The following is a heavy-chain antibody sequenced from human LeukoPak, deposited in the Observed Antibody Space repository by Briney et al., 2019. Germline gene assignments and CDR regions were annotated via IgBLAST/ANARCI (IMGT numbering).Heavy chain of an antibody. CDR3: AREQVVYYGSGSYYNSYYYYGMDV. D-gene: IGHD3-10*01. J-gene: IGHJ6*02. V-gene: IGHV4-4*07. Sequence: PSETLSLTCTVSGGSISSYYWSWIRQPAGKGLEWIGRIYTSGRTNYNPSLKSRVTMSVDTSKNQFSLKLSSVTAADTAVYYCAREQVVYYGSGSYYNSYYYYGMDVWGQWTTVTVSS. CDR1: GGSISSYY. CDR2: IYTSGRT.